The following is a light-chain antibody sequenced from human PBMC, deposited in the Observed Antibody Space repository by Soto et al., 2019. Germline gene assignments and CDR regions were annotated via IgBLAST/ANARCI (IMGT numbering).Light chain of an antibody. Sequence: EISLTQSPATLSLSPGERATLSCRASQSVSRYLAWYQQKPGQAPRLLIYDASNRATGIPARFSGSGSGTDFTLTTSSLEPEDFALYYCQQRGNWPSFGGGTKVDIK. CDR2: DAS. J-gene: IGKJ4*01. CDR3: QQRGNWPS. CDR1: QSVSRY. V-gene: IGKV3-11*01.